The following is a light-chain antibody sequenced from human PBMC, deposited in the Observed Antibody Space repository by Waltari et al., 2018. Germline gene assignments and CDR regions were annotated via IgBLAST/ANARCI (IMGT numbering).Light chain of an antibody. V-gene: IGKV1-39*01. CDR3: QQSYMTPRT. Sequence: DIQMTQSPPSLSASVGDGVTITCRASPTISSYLNWYQGKRGKAPKHLISAASRLQSGVPSRFNASGFGTDFTLTISSLHPEDFAIYYCQQSYMTPRTFGRGTKVEV. J-gene: IGKJ1*01. CDR1: PTISSY. CDR2: AAS.